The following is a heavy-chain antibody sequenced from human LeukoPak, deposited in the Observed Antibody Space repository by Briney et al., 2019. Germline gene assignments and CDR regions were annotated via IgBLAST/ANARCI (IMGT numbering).Heavy chain of an antibody. D-gene: IGHD2-8*01. CDR1: GFSFSSSQ. Sequence: PGGSLRLSCAASGFSFSSSQMNWVRQAPGKGPEWVSHISSGGDTEYYADSVRGRFTMSRDNAKNLVYLQMNSLRDEDTGVYYCARDTVNGPFVISLDYWGQGALVTVSS. CDR2: ISSGGDTE. CDR3: ARDTVNGPFVISLDY. J-gene: IGHJ4*02. V-gene: IGHV3-48*03.